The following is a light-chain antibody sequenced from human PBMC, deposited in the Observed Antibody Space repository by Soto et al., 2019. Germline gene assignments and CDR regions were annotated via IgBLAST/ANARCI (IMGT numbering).Light chain of an antibody. Sequence: QVTLSPSSVSASVGDRVTITCRASQGISSYLAWYQQKPGKAPKLLIYAASTLQSGVPSRFSGSGSGTEFTLTISSLQPEDFGTYYCQPYNTYSPRTSGQGTKV. CDR1: QGISSY. CDR2: AAS. CDR3: QPYNTYSPRT. V-gene: IGKV1-9*01. J-gene: IGKJ1*01.